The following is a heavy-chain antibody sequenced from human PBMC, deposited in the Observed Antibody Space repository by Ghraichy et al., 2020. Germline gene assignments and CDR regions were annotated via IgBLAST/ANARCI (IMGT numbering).Heavy chain of an antibody. CDR1: GGSISTYF. J-gene: IGHJ4*02. CDR2: IYVYDSGTT. D-gene: IGHD1-26*01. V-gene: IGHV4-59*01. CDR3: ARKSGAHDY. Sequence: SETLSLTCSVSGGSISTYFWSWIRQPPGKGLEWIGYIYVYDSGTTNYNPSLNIRVTISVDTSKNQLSLKLHSVTAADTSVYYCARKSGAHDYWGKGTLGTVAP.